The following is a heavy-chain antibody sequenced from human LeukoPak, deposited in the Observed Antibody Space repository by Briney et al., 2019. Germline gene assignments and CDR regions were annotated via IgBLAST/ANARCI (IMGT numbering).Heavy chain of an antibody. CDR1: GGSFSGYY. Sequence: SETLSLTCAVYGGSFSGYYWSWIRQPPGKGLEWIGEINHSGSTNYNPYLKSRVTISVDTSKNQFSLKLSSVTAADTAVYYCALYDSSGYYYVYWGQGTLVTVSS. CDR3: ALYDSSGYYYVY. CDR2: INHSGST. D-gene: IGHD3-22*01. J-gene: IGHJ4*02. V-gene: IGHV4-34*01.